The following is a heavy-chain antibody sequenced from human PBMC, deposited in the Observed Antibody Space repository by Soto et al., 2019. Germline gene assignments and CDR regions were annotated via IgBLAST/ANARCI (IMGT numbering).Heavy chain of an antibody. V-gene: IGHV4-59*11. D-gene: IGHD6-19*01. Sequence: QVQLQESGPGLVKPSETLSLTCNVSGGSLTDHYWTWIRQPPGKGLEWIGCVFSRGGTYYAPSLKSRVTISLDTSTNQFSLRLTSLTTADTAVYYCARMRPTGWHDYYFFGMDLWGQGTTVTVSS. CDR1: GGSLTDHY. CDR2: VFSRGGT. CDR3: ARMRPTGWHDYYFFGMDL. J-gene: IGHJ6*02.